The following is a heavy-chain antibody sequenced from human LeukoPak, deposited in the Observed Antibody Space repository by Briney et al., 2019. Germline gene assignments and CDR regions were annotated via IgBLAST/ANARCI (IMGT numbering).Heavy chain of an antibody. V-gene: IGHV3-23*01. D-gene: IGHD6-13*01. J-gene: IGHJ4*02. Sequence: GGSLRLSCAASGFTFSSYAMNWVRQAPGKGLEWVSGISGSGESTYYADSVKGRFTISRDNSKNTLYLQMNSLRAEDTAVYYCAKVWQQPFYYFGCWGQGTLVTVSS. CDR2: ISGSGEST. CDR3: AKVWQQPFYYFGC. CDR1: GFTFSSYA.